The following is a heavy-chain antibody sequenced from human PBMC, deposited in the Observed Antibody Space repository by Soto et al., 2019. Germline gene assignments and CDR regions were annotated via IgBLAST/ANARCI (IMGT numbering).Heavy chain of an antibody. CDR2: IYYSGST. CDR3: ARGRYTYGPDY. J-gene: IGHJ4*02. CDR1: GGSISSYY. V-gene: IGHV4-59*01. Sequence: PSETLSLTCTVSGGSISSYYWSWIRQPPGKGLEWIGYIYYSGSTNYNPSLKSRVTISIDTSKNQFSLKLSSVTAADAAFYYCARGRYTYGPDYWGQGTLVTVSS. D-gene: IGHD5-18*01.